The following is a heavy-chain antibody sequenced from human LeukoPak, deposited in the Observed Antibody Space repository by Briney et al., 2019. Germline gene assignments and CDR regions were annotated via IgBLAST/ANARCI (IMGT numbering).Heavy chain of an antibody. CDR3: ARVIIYTAAAALFDP. CDR1: GGCISSYY. V-gene: IGHV4-59*01. D-gene: IGHD6-13*01. Sequence: SETLSLTCTVSGGCISSYYWSWIRQPPGKGLEWIGYIYYSGSTNYNPSLKSLVTISVDTSKNQFSLKLSSVTAADTAVYYCARVIIYTAAAALFDPWGQGTLVTVSS. J-gene: IGHJ5*02. CDR2: IYYSGST.